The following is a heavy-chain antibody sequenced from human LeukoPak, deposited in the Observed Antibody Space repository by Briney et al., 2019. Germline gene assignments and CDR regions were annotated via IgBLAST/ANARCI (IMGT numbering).Heavy chain of an antibody. Sequence: GGSLRLSCAASGFTFSSYEMNWVRQAPGKGLEWVSYITSSGTTIYYADSVKGRFTISRDNAKNSLYLQMNSLRAEDTAVYHCVKDDSYYYDSSGYPHWGQGTLVTVSS. J-gene: IGHJ4*02. CDR2: ITSSGTTI. CDR3: VKDDSYYYDSSGYPH. V-gene: IGHV3-48*03. CDR1: GFTFSSYE. D-gene: IGHD3-22*01.